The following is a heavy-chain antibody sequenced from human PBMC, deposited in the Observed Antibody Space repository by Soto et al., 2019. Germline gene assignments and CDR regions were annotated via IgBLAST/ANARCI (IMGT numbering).Heavy chain of an antibody. CDR3: ARDHGSRSYAFDY. Sequence: QVQLVQSGAEVKKPGSSVKVSCKASGGTFSSYTISWVRQAPGQGLEWMGRIIPILGIANYAQKFQGRVTITADKTTSTAYMELRSLRSEDTAVYGCARDHGSRSYAFDYWGQGTLVTVSS. V-gene: IGHV1-69*08. J-gene: IGHJ4*02. CDR1: GGTFSSYT. CDR2: IIPILGIA. D-gene: IGHD3-10*01.